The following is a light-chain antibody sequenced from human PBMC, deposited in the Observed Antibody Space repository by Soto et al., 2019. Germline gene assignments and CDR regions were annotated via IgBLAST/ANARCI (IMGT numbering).Light chain of an antibody. CDR3: QQYNNLPPWT. V-gene: IGKV3-15*01. Sequence: EILMTQSPDTVSVSPGEGVPSSSRASQSVGSNLACNHQKPGQPPRLLMYGVSTRATGIPARFSGSGSGTDFTLTISSRQSEDIAVYSCQQYNNLPPWTFGQGTKVELK. CDR1: QSVGSN. CDR2: GVS. J-gene: IGKJ1*01.